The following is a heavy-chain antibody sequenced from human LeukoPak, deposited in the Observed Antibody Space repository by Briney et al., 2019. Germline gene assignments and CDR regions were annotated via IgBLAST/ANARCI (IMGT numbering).Heavy chain of an antibody. Sequence: SVKVSCKASGGTFSSYAISWVRQAPGQGLEWMGGIIPIFGTANYAQKFQGRVTITADESTSTAYMELSSLRSEDTAVYYCATEHYYDSSGYYDYWGQGTLVTVSS. V-gene: IGHV1-69*13. CDR3: ATEHYYDSSGYYDY. J-gene: IGHJ4*02. CDR1: GGTFSSYA. D-gene: IGHD3-22*01. CDR2: IIPIFGTA.